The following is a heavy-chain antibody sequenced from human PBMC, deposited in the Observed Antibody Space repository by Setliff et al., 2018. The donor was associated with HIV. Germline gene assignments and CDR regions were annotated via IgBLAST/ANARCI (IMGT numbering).Heavy chain of an antibody. CDR1: GTSINTSDSY. D-gene: IGHD3-10*01. Sequence: SETLSLTCTVSGTSINTSDSYWGWIRQPPGKGLDWIGSIYYTGHTYYNSSLKSRVTMSVDTSRNQFSLKLNSVTAADTAVYYCAREGAYYGSASLDPWGQGTLVTVS. CDR3: AREGAYYGSASLDP. J-gene: IGHJ5*02. V-gene: IGHV4-39*02. CDR2: IYYTGHT.